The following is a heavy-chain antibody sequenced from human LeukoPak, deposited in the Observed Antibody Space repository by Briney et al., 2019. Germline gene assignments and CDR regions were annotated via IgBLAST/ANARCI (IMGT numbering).Heavy chain of an antibody. V-gene: IGHV1-18*01. CDR3: ATTKGITTMTSIDY. D-gene: IGHD3-22*01. J-gene: IGHJ4*02. CDR2: ISAYNGNT. Sequence: ASVKVSCKASGYTFTNFGISWVRQAPGQGLEWMGWISAYNGNTNYAQKVQGRVTMTTDTSTSTAYMELRSLRSDDTAVYYCATTKGITTMTSIDYWGQGTLVTVSS. CDR1: GYTFTNFG.